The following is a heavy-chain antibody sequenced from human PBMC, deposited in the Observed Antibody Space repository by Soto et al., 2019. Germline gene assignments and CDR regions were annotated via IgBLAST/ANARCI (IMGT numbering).Heavy chain of an antibody. CDR2: INSDGSST. CDR1: GVTFGPYW. Sequence: EVQLVEAGGGLVQPGGSLRLSCAAAGVTFGPYWLHWVRQVPGKGLVWLSRINSDGSSTNYADSVKGRFTISRDNAKSTLSLQMHSLRAEDTAVYYCASAGSGYYNSWGQGTLVTVSS. CDR3: ASAGSGYYNS. V-gene: IGHV3-74*01. D-gene: IGHD3-22*01. J-gene: IGHJ4*02.